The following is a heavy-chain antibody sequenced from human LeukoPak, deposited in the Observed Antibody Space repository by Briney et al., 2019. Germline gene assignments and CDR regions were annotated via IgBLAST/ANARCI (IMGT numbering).Heavy chain of an antibody. J-gene: IGHJ6*02. CDR3: ARDIGEPRSSGWDYYYYGMDV. V-gene: IGHV3-21*01. D-gene: IGHD6-19*01. CDR1: GFTFSSYS. CDR2: ISSSSSYI. Sequence: PGGSLRLSCAASGFTFSSYSMNWVRQAPGKGLEWVSSISSSSSYIYYADSVKGRFTISRDNAKNSLYLQMNSLRAEDTAVYYCARDIGEPRSSGWDYYYYGMDVWGQGTTVTVSS.